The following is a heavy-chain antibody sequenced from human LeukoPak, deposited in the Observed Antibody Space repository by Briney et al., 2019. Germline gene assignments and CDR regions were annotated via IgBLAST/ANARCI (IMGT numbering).Heavy chain of an antibody. CDR3: ARGLDCGGDCYSMGFYYYYYMDV. Sequence: SETLSLTCTLSGGSVSSSTFYWGWFRQPPGKGLDWIGSIYYIGSTYYNPSLGSRATMSMDTSKNQFYLKLSSVTAADTAVYYCARGLDCGGDCYSMGFYYYYYMDVWGKGTTVTVSS. CDR2: IYYIGST. D-gene: IGHD2-21*02. V-gene: IGHV4-39*07. J-gene: IGHJ6*03. CDR1: GGSVSSSTFY.